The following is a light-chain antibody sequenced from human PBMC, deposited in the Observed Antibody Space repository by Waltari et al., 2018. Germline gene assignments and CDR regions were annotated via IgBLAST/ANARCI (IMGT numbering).Light chain of an antibody. CDR2: WAS. Sequence: DIQMTQSPSSLSASVGDRVTITCRASQSISSYLNWYQQKPGQPPKLLIYWASTRQSGVPDRFSGSGSGTDFTLTISSLQTEDVALYYCQQYYSSPYTFGQGTKLEI. CDR3: QQYYSSPYT. CDR1: QSISSY. J-gene: IGKJ2*01. V-gene: IGKV1-27*01.